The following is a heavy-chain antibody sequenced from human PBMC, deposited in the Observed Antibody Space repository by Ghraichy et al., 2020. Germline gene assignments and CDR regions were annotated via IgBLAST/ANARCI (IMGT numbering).Heavy chain of an antibody. J-gene: IGHJ4*02. CDR2: ISSSGSAI. CDR1: GFTFSGYY. D-gene: IGHD4-23*01. V-gene: IGHV3-11*01. Sequence: GGSLRLSCAASGFTFSGYYMSWIRQAPGKGLEWVSYISSSGSAIYYADSMKGRFTISRDNAKNSLYLQMNSLRAEDTALYYCARDLDSYGGAVDYWGRGTPVTVSS. CDR3: ARDLDSYGGAVDY.